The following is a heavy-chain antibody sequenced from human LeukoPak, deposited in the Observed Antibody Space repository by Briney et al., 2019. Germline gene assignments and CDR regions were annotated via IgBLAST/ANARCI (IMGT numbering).Heavy chain of an antibody. CDR1: GGSLSDYY. J-gene: IGHJ6*03. Sequence: LSLTCAVYGGSLSDYYWSWIRQPPGKGLEWIGYIYYSGSTNYNPSLKSRVTISVGTSKNQFSLKLSSVTAADTAVYYCARGRRITMVRATHYYYYYYMDVWGKGTTVTVSS. CDR2: IYYSGST. CDR3: ARGRRITMVRATHYYYYYYMDV. D-gene: IGHD3-10*01. V-gene: IGHV4-59*01.